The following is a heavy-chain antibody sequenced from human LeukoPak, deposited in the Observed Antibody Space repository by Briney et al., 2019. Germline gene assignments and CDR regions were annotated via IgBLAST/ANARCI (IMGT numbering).Heavy chain of an antibody. CDR1: GGSFSGYY. D-gene: IGHD5-12*01. J-gene: IGHJ4*02. V-gene: IGHV4-34*01. CDR3: ARGLRSVATPFDY. Sequence: SETLSLTCAVYGGSFSGYYWSWIRQPPGKGLEWIGEINHSGSTNYNPSLKSRVTISVDTSENQFSLKLSSVTAADTAVYYCARGLRSVATPFDYWGQGTLVTVSS. CDR2: INHSGST.